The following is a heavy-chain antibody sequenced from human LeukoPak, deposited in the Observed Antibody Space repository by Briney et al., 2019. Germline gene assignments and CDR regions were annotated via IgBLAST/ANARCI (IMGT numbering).Heavy chain of an antibody. CDR1: GGTFSSYT. CDR2: IIPILGIA. CDR3: AKRYFGNYYFDY. J-gene: IGHJ4*02. Sequence: ASVKVSCKASGGTFSSYTISWVRQAPGQGLEWMGRIIPILGIANYAQKFQGRVTITADKSTSTAYMDLSSLRSEDTAVYYCAKRYFGNYYFDYWGQGTLVTVSS. D-gene: IGHD3-9*01. V-gene: IGHV1-69*02.